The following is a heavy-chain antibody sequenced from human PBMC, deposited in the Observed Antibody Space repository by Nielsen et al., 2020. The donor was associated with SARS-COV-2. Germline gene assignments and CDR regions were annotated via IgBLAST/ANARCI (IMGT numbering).Heavy chain of an antibody. CDR2: VYTSGST. Sequence: SETLSLTCTVSGDSVSSGGYFWNWIRQSAAKGLEWIGRVYTSGSTDYNPSLKSRVTLSLDTSKNQVSLTLTSVTAADTAMYYCAREPDYDFWSGASDLEAFDIWGQGTKVIVSS. D-gene: IGHD3-3*01. V-gene: IGHV4-61*02. CDR1: GDSVSSGGYF. J-gene: IGHJ3*02. CDR3: AREPDYDFWSGASDLEAFDI.